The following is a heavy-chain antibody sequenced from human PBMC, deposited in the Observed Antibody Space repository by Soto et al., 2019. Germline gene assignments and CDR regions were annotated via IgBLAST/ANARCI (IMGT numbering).Heavy chain of an antibody. CDR2: ISGYTGHT. V-gene: IGHV1-18*04. CDR3: ARRHGLGAFDI. J-gene: IGHJ3*02. CDR1: GYTFTRYG. Sequence: QVQLVQSGAEVKKPGASVKVSCQASGYTFTRYGITWVRQAPGQGLEWMGWISGYTGHTNTAQKLQGRVTMTTDTSTSTAYMELRSLKSDDTAVYYCARRHGLGAFDIWCQGTMVTVSS.